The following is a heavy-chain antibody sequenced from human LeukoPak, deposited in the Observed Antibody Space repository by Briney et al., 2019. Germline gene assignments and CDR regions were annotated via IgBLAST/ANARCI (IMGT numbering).Heavy chain of an antibody. J-gene: IGHJ5*02. CDR1: GYTFTSYY. V-gene: IGHV1-46*01. Sequence: ASVKVSCKASGYTFTSYYMHWVRQAPGQGLEWMGIINPSGGSTSYAQKFQGRVAMTRDTSTSTVYMELSSLRSEDTAVYYCARGGDCSSTSCYLRRNWFDPWGQGTLVTVSS. CDR3: ARGGDCSSTSCYLRRNWFDP. CDR2: INPSGGST. D-gene: IGHD2-2*01.